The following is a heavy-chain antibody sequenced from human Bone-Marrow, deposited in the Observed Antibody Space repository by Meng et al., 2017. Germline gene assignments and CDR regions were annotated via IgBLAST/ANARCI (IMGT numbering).Heavy chain of an antibody. CDR2: ISGSGGST. CDR1: GFTFSSYA. J-gene: IGHJ6*02. CDR3: ARDTHLDGSGRLMDV. D-gene: IGHD3-10*01. Sequence: GESLKISCAASGFTFSSYAMSWVRQAPGKGLEWVSAISGSGGSTYYADSVKGRFTISRDNSKNTLYLQMNSLRAEDTAVYYCARDTHLDGSGRLMDVWGQGTTVTVSS. V-gene: IGHV3-23*01.